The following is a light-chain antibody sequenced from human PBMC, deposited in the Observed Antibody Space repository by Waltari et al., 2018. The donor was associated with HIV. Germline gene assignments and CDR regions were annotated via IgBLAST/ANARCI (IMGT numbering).Light chain of an antibody. CDR1: RSVLYDDGNTY. J-gene: IGKJ1*01. Sequence: DIVMTQSPLSLSVTLGQPASISCRSSRSVLYDDGNTYLTWFHQRPGQPPRRLIYKVSRRDSGVPDRFSGSGSDTDFALKITRVEAEDVGVYYCMQGLQSPRTFAQGTKVEIK. CDR3: MQGLQSPRT. CDR2: KVS. V-gene: IGKV2-30*01.